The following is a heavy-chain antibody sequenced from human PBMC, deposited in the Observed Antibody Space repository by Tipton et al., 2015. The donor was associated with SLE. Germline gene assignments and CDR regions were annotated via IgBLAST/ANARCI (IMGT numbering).Heavy chain of an antibody. J-gene: IGHJ6*03. CDR2: ISWNSGSI. CDR1: GFTFDDYA. Sequence: SLRLSCAASGFTFDDYAMHWVRQAPGKGLEWVSGISWNSGSIGYADSVKGRFTISRDNAKNSLYLQMNSLRAEDTAMYYCARVGGSYSFYYYYYMDVWGKGTTVTVSS. CDR3: ARVGGSYSFYYYYYMDV. V-gene: IGHV3-9*01. D-gene: IGHD1-26*01.